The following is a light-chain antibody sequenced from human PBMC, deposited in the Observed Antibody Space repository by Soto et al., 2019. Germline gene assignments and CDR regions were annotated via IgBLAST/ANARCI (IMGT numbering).Light chain of an antibody. CDR3: ASNTSSSTYV. CDR1: SSDVGGYNY. V-gene: IGLV2-14*03. CDR2: DVS. J-gene: IGLJ1*01. Sequence: QSVLTQPASVSGSPGQSITISCTGTSSDVGGYNYVSWYQHHPGKAPKLIIYDVSNRPSGVSYRFSGSKSGNTASLTISGLQAEYEADYCCASNTSSSTYVFGNGPDVTVL.